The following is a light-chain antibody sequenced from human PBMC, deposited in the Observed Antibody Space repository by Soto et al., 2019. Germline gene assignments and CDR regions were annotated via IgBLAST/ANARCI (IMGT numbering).Light chain of an antibody. CDR3: TSFTSRHTYV. V-gene: IGLV2-14*03. CDR1: SSDVGGYNY. Sequence: QAASVSGSPGQSITISCTGTSSDVGGYNYVSWYQQHPDKAPRLMIYDVSNRPSGVSDRFSGSKSGDTASLTISGLQAEDEADYYCTSFTSRHTYVFGTGTKLTV. CDR2: DVS. J-gene: IGLJ1*01.